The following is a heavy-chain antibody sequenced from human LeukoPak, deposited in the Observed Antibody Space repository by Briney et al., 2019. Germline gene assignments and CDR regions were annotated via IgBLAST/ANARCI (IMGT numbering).Heavy chain of an antibody. CDR1: GFTFSSYG. CDR2: ISGSGGST. D-gene: IGHD4-23*01. V-gene: IGHV3-23*01. CDR3: AKSDYGGPYYFDY. Sequence: GGSLRLSCAASGFTFSSYGMSWVRQAPGKGLEWVSAISGSGGSTYYADSVKGRFTISRDNSKNTLYLQMNSLRAEDTAVYYCAKSDYGGPYYFDYWGQGTLVTVSS. J-gene: IGHJ4*02.